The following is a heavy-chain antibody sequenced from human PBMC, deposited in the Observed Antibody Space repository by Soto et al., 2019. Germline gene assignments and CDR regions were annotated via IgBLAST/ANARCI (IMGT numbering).Heavy chain of an antibody. CDR1: GFTFSSYG. V-gene: IGHV3-33*01. D-gene: IGHD2-2*01. Sequence: PGGSLRLSCAASGFTFSSYGMHWVRQAPGKGLEWVAVIWYDGSNKYYADSVKGRFTISRDNSKNTLYLQMNSLRAEDTAVYYCARDLLLDIVVVPAAPDEHVFDPWGQGT. CDR3: ARDLLLDIVVVPAAPDEHVFDP. CDR2: IWYDGSNK. J-gene: IGHJ5*02.